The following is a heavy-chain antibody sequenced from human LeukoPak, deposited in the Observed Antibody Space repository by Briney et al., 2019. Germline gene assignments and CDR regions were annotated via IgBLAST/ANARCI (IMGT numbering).Heavy chain of an antibody. CDR2: IYSGGST. CDR1: GFTVSSNY. Sequence: GGSLRLSCAASGFTVSSNYMSCVRQAPGKGLEWVSVIYSGGSTYYADSVKGRFTISRDNSKNTLYLQMNSLRAEDTAVYYCARDPGCGGDCSYYYYGMDVWGQGTTVTVSS. D-gene: IGHD2-21*02. J-gene: IGHJ6*02. V-gene: IGHV3-66*01. CDR3: ARDPGCGGDCSYYYYGMDV.